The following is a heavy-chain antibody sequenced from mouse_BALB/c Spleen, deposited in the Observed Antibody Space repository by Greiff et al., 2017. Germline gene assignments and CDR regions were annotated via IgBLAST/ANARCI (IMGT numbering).Heavy chain of an antibody. Sequence: ESGPGLVKPSQSLSLTCTVTGYSITSDYAWNWIRQFPGNKLEWMGYISYSGSTSYNPSLKSRISITRDTSKNQFFLQLNSVTTEDTATYYCARGGYYPYWGQGTLVTVAA. V-gene: IGHV3-2*02. J-gene: IGHJ3*01. CDR3: ARGGYYPY. CDR2: ISYSGST. D-gene: IGHD2-3*01. CDR1: GYSITSDYA.